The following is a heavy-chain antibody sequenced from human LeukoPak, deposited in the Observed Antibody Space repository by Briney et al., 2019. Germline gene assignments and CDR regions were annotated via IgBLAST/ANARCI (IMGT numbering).Heavy chain of an antibody. CDR1: GGSISSSSYY. CDR2: INHSGST. J-gene: IGHJ3*02. Sequence: SETLSLTCTVSGGSISSSSYYWGWIRQPPGKGLEWIVEINHSGSTNYNPSLKSRVTISVDTSKNQFSLKLSSVTAADTAVYYCARGRGRNYYDSSGPDAFDIWGQGTMVSVSS. V-gene: IGHV4-39*07. CDR3: ARGRGRNYYDSSGPDAFDI. D-gene: IGHD3-22*01.